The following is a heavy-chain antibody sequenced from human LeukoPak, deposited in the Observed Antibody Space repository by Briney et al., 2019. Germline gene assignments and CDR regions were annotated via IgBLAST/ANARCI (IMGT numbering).Heavy chain of an antibody. CDR1: GGTFSTYD. J-gene: IGHJ6*03. CDR2: ISGTCGST. D-gene: IGHD6-13*01. CDR3: ARAAAAEDYYYYMDV. Sequence: GGSLRLSCAASGGTFSTYDMSWCRRAPGKGLEGVSLISGTCGSTYYADSVKGRFTISVDNSKNTLYLQMNSLRAEDTAVYYCARAAAAEDYYYYMDVWGKGTTVTISS. V-gene: IGHV3-23*01.